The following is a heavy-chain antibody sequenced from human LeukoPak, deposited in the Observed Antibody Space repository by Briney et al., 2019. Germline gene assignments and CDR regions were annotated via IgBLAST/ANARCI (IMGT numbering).Heavy chain of an antibody. CDR1: GGSISSYY. CDR2: IYYSGST. J-gene: IGHJ6*03. CDR3: ARYIVVVPADYYYYYMDV. D-gene: IGHD2-2*01. V-gene: IGHV4-59*08. Sequence: SETLSLTCTVSGGSISSYYWSWIRQPPGKGLEWVGYIYYSGSTNYNPSLKSRVTISVDTSKNQFSLKLSSVTAADTAVYYCARYIVVVPADYYYYYMDVWGKGTTVTVSS.